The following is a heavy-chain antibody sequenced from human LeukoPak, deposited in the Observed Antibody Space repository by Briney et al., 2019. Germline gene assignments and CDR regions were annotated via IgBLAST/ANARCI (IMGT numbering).Heavy chain of an antibody. J-gene: IGHJ6*02. CDR3: VRDGSPFWSGPEVNYYYGMDV. CDR2: ISSSGSTI. V-gene: IGHV3-11*01. D-gene: IGHD3-3*01. CDR1: GFTFSDYY. Sequence: PGGSLRLSCAASGFTFSDYYMSWIRQAPGKGLEWVSYISSSGSTIYYADSVKDRFTISRDNAKNSLYLQMNSLRAEDTAVYYCVRDGSPFWSGPEVNYYYGMDVWGQGTTVTVSS.